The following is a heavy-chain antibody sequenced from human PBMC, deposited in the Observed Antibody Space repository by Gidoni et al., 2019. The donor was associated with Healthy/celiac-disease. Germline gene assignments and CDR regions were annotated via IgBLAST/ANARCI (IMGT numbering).Heavy chain of an antibody. CDR2: INPKSGGT. J-gene: IGHJ4*02. CDR1: GYTFTGYY. CDR3: ARAAVTTSH. Sequence: QVQLVQSGAEVKKPGASVKVSCKASGYTFTGYYMHWLRQAPGQGLEWMGWINPKSGGTNYAQKFQGRVTMTRDTSISTAYMELSRLRSDDTAVYYCARAAVTTSHWGQGTLVTVSS. V-gene: IGHV1-2*02. D-gene: IGHD4-17*01.